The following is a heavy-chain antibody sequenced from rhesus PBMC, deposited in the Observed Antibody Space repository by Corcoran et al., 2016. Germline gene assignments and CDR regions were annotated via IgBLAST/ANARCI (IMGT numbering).Heavy chain of an antibody. CDR3: ARRGSYSGIDD. V-gene: IGHV4-99*01. CDR2: ISGSSGST. CDR1: GYSISSGYN. Sequence: QVQLQESGPGLVKPSETLSLTCAVSGYSISSGYNWGWIRQPPGKGLEYIGYISGSSGSTYYNTSLKSLVTISKDTSKNQFSLKLSAVTAADTAVYYCARRGSYSGIDDWGQGVLVTVSS. J-gene: IGHJ4*01. D-gene: IGHD3-16*01.